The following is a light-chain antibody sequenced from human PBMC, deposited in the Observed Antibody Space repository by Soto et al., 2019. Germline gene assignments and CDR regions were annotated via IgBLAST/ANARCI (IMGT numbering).Light chain of an antibody. CDR3: QQYHNWPPWT. J-gene: IGKJ1*01. CDR2: GAS. V-gene: IGKV3-15*01. Sequence: MSPSPTTLSGAPEDRATLSYRTSQSVITNLAWYQQKPGQAPRLLIYGASTRATGIPARFSGSGPGTEFTLTITSLQSEDVAVYYCQQYHNWPPWTFGPGTKVDIK. CDR1: QSVITN.